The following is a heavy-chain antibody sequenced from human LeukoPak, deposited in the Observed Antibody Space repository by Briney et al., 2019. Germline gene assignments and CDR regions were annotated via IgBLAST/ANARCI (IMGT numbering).Heavy chain of an antibody. CDR1: GGSFSGYY. J-gene: IGHJ6*02. CDR2: INHSGST. V-gene: IGHV4-34*01. D-gene: IGHD6-19*01. CDR3: ARVIAVAEYYYYYGMDV. Sequence: SETLSLTCAVYGGSFSGYYWSWIRQLPGKGLEWIGEINHSGSTNYNPSLKSRVTISVDTSKNQFSLKLSSVTAADTAVYYCARVIAVAEYYYYYGMDVWGQGTTVTVSS.